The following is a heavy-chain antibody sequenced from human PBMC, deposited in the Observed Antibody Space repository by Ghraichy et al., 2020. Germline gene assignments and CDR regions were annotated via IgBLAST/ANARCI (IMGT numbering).Heavy chain of an antibody. D-gene: IGHD6-19*01. CDR2: ISGSGDST. J-gene: IGHJ6*02. V-gene: IGHV3-23*01. CDR3: AKDLVGSGWFFGMDV. CDR1: RFTFGSFP. Sequence: GILNISCTASRFTFGSFPMNWVRQAPGKGLEWVSAISGSGDSTYYADSVKGRFTVSRDNSKNTLYLQMNSLRAEDTAVYFCAKDLVGSGWFFGMDVWGQGTTVTVSS.